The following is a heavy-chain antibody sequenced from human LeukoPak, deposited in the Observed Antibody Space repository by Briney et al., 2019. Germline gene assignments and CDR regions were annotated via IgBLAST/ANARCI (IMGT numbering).Heavy chain of an antibody. Sequence: GGSLRLSCTGSGFTFSDYFMTWIRQAPRKGLEYISFITSSGATTYYADSVKGRFTISRDNAKNSLYLQVDSLRAEDTAVYYCARGDEGDTTVPRGGYFDYWGQGTLVTVSS. J-gene: IGHJ4*02. D-gene: IGHD4-17*01. V-gene: IGHV3-11*04. CDR3: ARGDEGDTTVPRGGYFDY. CDR1: GFTFSDYF. CDR2: ITSSGATT.